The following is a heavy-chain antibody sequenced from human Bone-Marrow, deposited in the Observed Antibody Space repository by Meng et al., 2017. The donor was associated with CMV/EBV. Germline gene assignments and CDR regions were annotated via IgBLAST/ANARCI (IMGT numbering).Heavy chain of an antibody. D-gene: IGHD5-18*01. CDR2: INSDGSST. CDR1: GFTFSSYW. CDR3: AKDLHGYSYDSYYFDY. Sequence: GGSLRLSCAASGFTFSSYWMHWVRQAPGKGLVWVSRINSDGSSTSYADSVKGRFTISRDNAKNTLYLQMHSLRVEDTAVYYCAKDLHGYSYDSYYFDYWGQGTLVTVSS. V-gene: IGHV3-74*01. J-gene: IGHJ4*02.